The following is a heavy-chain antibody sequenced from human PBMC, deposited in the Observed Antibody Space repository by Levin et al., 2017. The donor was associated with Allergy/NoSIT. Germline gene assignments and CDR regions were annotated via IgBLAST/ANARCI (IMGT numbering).Heavy chain of an antibody. CDR2: IYYSGST. Sequence: SETLSLTCTVSGGSISSSSYYWGWIRQPPGKGLEWIGSIYYSGSTYYNPSLKSRVTISVDTSKNQFSLKLSSVTAADTAVYYCASLSARATIQDYWGQGTLVTVSS. J-gene: IGHJ4*02. CDR1: GGSISSSSYY. V-gene: IGHV4-39*01. D-gene: IGHD5-24*01. CDR3: ASLSARATIQDY.